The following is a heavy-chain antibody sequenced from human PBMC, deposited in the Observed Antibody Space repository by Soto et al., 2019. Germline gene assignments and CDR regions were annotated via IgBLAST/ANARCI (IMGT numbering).Heavy chain of an antibody. V-gene: IGHV3-33*01. CDR1: GFTFSSYG. CDR2: IWYDGSNK. D-gene: IGHD1-7*01. CDR3: ARSRITGTDGYYYGLDV. J-gene: IGHJ6*04. Sequence: PGGSLRLSCAASGFTFSSYGMHWVRQAPGKGLEWVAAIWYDGSNKYYADSVKGRFTISRDNSKNTLYLQMNSLRAEDTAVYYCARSRITGTDGYYYGLDVWGKGTTVTVSS.